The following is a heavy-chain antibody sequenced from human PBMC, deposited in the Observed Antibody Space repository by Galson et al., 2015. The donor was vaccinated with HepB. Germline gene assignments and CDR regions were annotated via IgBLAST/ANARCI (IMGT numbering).Heavy chain of an antibody. CDR3: ARGATDFDY. CDR1: GFTVSSHY. Sequence: SLRLSCAASGFTVSSHYVSWVRQAPGKGLEWVSDIYSGGSTYYADSVKGRFTISGDNSKNTLYLQMNSLRAEDTAVYYCARGATDFDYWGQGTLVTVSS. D-gene: IGHD1-26*01. J-gene: IGHJ4*02. CDR2: IYSGGST. V-gene: IGHV3-66*01.